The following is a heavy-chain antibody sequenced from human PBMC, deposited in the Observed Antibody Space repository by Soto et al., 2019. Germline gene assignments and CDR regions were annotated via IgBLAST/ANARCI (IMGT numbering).Heavy chain of an antibody. CDR2: ISAYNGNT. J-gene: IGHJ4*02. CDR3: ARDRRTYYDILTGYYPFDY. V-gene: IGHV1-18*01. Sequence: VQLVQSGAEVKKPGASVKVSCKASGYTFTSYGISWVRQAPGQGLEWMGWISAYNGNTNYAQKLQGRVTMTTDTSTSTAYMELRSLRSDDTAVYYCARDRRTYYDILTGYYPFDYWGQGTLVTVSS. CDR1: GYTFTSYG. D-gene: IGHD3-9*01.